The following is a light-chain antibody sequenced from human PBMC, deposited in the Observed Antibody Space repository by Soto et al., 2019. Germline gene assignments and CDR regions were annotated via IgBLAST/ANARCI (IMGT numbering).Light chain of an antibody. CDR1: SSDVGGYNC. J-gene: IGLJ2*01. V-gene: IGLV2-14*03. CDR3: GSYTSTSTLGL. CDR2: DVS. Sequence: QSVLTQPASVSGSPGQSITISCTGTSSDVGGYNCVSWYQQHPGKAPKLMIYDVSNRPSGVSNRFSGSKSGNTASLTTSGLQAEDEADYYCGSYTSTSTLGLFGGGTKVTVL.